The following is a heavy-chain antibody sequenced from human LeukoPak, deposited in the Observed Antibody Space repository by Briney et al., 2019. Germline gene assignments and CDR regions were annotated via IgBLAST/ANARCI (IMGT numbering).Heavy chain of an antibody. CDR3: ASLQYYYDSSGYYFDY. J-gene: IGHJ4*02. Sequence: GGSLRLSCAASGFTFSDYYMSWVRQAPGKGLEWVSVIYSGGSTYYADSVKGRFTISRDNSKNTLYLQMNSLRAEDTAVYYCASLQYYYDSSGYYFDYWGQGTLVTVSS. CDR2: IYSGGST. V-gene: IGHV3-66*01. D-gene: IGHD3-22*01. CDR1: GFTFSDYY.